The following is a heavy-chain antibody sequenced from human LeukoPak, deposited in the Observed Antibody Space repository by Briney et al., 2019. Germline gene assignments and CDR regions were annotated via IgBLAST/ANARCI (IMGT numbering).Heavy chain of an antibody. D-gene: IGHD3-10*01. CDR2: IYSGGST. V-gene: IGHV3-66*04. CDR3: ARQLGYYGSGSYPYRAYYYMDV. CDR1: EFSVGSNY. J-gene: IGHJ6*03. Sequence: PGGSLRLSCAASEFSVGSNYMTWVRQAPGKGLEWVSLIYSGGSTYYADSVKGRFTISRDNSKNTLYLQMNSLRAEDTAVYYCARQLGYYGSGSYPYRAYYYMDVWGKGTTVTVSS.